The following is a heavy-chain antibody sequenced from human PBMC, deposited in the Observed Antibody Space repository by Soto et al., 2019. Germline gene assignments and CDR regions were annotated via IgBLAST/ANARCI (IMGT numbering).Heavy chain of an antibody. CDR3: ATSIAVAGPGAYFDY. V-gene: IGHV4-39*01. Sequence: SETLSLTCTVSGDSITSNSYFWAWIRQPPGKGLEWIGSIYYSGSTYYNPSLKSRVTISVDTSKNQFSLKLSSVTAADTAVYYCATSIAVAGPGAYFDYWGQGTLVTVSS. J-gene: IGHJ4*02. CDR2: IYYSGST. D-gene: IGHD6-19*01. CDR1: GDSITSNSYF.